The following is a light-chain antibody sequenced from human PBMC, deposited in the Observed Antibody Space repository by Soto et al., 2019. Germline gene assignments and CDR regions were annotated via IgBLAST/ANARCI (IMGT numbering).Light chain of an antibody. CDR1: VSVSSDS. CDR2: AAS. Sequence: EIVLTQSPGTLSLSPGERATLSCRASVSVSSDSLAWYQRKPGQTPRLLIHAASSRATGIPDRISGSGYGTDFTLTISGLEPEDSAVYYCQQYGSAPFTFGGGTKVDIK. V-gene: IGKV3-20*01. J-gene: IGKJ4*01. CDR3: QQYGSAPFT.